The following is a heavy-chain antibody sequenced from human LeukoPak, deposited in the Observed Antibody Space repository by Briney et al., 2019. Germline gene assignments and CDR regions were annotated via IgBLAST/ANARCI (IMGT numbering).Heavy chain of an antibody. CDR3: ARYSSVGGVIGY. V-gene: IGHV3-11*01. CDR1: GFTFSDYY. CDR2: ISSSGSII. D-gene: IGHD3-16*02. J-gene: IGHJ4*02. Sequence: GGSLRLSCAASGFTFSDYYISWIRQAPGKGLEWVSYISSSGSIIYYVDSVKGRFTISRDNARDSLYLQMNSPRAEDTAVYYCARYSSVGGVIGYWGQGNLVTVSS.